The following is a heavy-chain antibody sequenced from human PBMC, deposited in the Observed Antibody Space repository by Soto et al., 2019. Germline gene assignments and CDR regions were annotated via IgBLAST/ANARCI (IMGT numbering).Heavy chain of an antibody. Sequence: EVQLVESGGGLVQPGRSLRLSCAASGFTFDDYAMHWVRQAPGKGLEGVSGIVWNSATIGYADSVKGRFTISRDNAKISLYLQMNSLRAEDTALYHCAKDGRSLRYFDSGYFDLWGRGTLVTVSS. CDR2: IVWNSATI. CDR3: AKDGRSLRYFDSGYFDL. V-gene: IGHV3-9*01. CDR1: GFTFDDYA. J-gene: IGHJ2*01. D-gene: IGHD3-9*01.